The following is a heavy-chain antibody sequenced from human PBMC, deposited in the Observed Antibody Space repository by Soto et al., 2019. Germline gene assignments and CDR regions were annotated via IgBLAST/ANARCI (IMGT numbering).Heavy chain of an antibody. J-gene: IGHJ4*02. CDR1: GGSISSGDYY. Sequence: PSETLSLTCTVSGGSISSGDYYWSWIRQPPGKGLEWIGYIYYSGSTYYKPSLKSRVTISVDTSNNQFSLKLSSVTAADTAVYYCARGGILTYYYDSSGYWDLNYWGQGTLVTVSS. D-gene: IGHD3-22*01. CDR3: ARGGILTYYYDSSGYWDLNY. V-gene: IGHV4-30-4*01. CDR2: IYYSGST.